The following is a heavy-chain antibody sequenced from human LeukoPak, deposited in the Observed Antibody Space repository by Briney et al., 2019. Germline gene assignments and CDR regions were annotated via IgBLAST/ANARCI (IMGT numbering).Heavy chain of an antibody. J-gene: IGHJ4*02. CDR3: ARGDPLLWFGELLSNYFDY. CDR1: GFTFSTYW. V-gene: IGHV3-7*01. D-gene: IGHD3-10*01. CDR2: IKQDGGEK. Sequence: GGSLRLSCAGSGFTFSTYWMSWVRQAPGKGLEWVANIKQDGGEKYYVDSVKGRFTISRDNAKNSLFLQMNSLRAEDTAVYYCARGDPLLWFGELLSNYFDYWGQGTLVTVSS.